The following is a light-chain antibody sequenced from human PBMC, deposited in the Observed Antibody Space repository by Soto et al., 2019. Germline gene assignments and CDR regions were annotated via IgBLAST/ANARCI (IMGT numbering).Light chain of an antibody. CDR1: QSVGNNY. V-gene: IGKV3-20*01. Sequence: EIVLTQSPGTLSLSPGERATLSCRASQSVGNNYLAWYQQKPGQAPRPLIFAASKRAAGIPDRFSGSGSGSDFSLTISRLEPDDFAVYYCQQYGNSPWTFGQGAKVEIK. CDR2: AAS. CDR3: QQYGNSPWT. J-gene: IGKJ1*01.